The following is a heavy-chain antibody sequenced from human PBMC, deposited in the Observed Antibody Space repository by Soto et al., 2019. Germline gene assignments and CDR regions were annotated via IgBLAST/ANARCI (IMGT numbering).Heavy chain of an antibody. J-gene: IGHJ4*02. CDR2: FDPEDGET. V-gene: IGHV1-24*01. CDR3: ARLDGYDHYFDY. Sequence: ASVKVSCKVSGYTLTELSMHCVRQAPGKGLEWMGGFDPEDGETIYAQRFQGRVTMTEDTSTDTAYMELSSLRSEDTAVYFCARLDGYDHYFDYWGQGALVTVSS. CDR1: GYTLTELS. D-gene: IGHD5-12*01.